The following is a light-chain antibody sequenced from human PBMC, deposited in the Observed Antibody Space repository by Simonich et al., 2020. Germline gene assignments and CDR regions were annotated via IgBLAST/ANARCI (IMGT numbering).Light chain of an antibody. Sequence: QSALTQPASVSGSPGQSITISCTGTSSDVGVYNYVSWYQQHPGKAPKLMIYDVSKRPSGVSNRCSGSKSGNTSSLTISGLQAEDEADYYCSSYTSSSTWVFGGGTKLTVL. J-gene: IGLJ3*02. V-gene: IGLV2-14*01. CDR3: SSYTSSSTWV. CDR1: SSDVGVYNY. CDR2: DVS.